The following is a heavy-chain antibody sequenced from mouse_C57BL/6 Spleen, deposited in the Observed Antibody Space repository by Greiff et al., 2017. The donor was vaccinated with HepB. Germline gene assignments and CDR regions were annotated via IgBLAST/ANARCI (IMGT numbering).Heavy chain of an antibody. D-gene: IGHD1-1*01. CDR1: GYTFTEYT. V-gene: IGHV1-62-2*01. J-gene: IGHJ3*01. Sequence: VKLMESGAELVKPGASVKLSCKASGYTFTEYTIHWVKQRSGQGLEWIGWFYPGSGSIKYNEKFKDKATFTADKSSSTVYMGLSRLTSEDSAVYFCARHEAGSSYGGFAYWGQGTLVTVSA. CDR2: FYPGSGSI. CDR3: ARHEAGSSYGGFAY.